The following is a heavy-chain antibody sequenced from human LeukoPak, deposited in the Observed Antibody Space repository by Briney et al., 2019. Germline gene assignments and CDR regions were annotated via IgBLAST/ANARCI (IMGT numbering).Heavy chain of an antibody. CDR3: ARDRGRGYSGYDPREALDY. Sequence: ASVKVSCKASGYTFTSYDINWVRQATGQGLEWMGWINPNSGGTNYAQKFQGWVTMTRDTSISTAYMELSRLRSDDTAVYYCARDRGRGYSGYDPREALDYWGQGTLVTVSS. V-gene: IGHV1-2*04. D-gene: IGHD5-12*01. CDR2: INPNSGGT. J-gene: IGHJ4*02. CDR1: GYTFTSYD.